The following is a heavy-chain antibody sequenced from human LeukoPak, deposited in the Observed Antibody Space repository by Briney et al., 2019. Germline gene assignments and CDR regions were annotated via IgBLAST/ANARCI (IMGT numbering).Heavy chain of an antibody. J-gene: IGHJ4*02. CDR1: GGSIYSYY. V-gene: IGHV4-59*01. Sequence: SETLSLTCTVSGGSIYSYYWSWIRQFPGKGLEWIGSTYYSGSTNYNTSLKSRVTISVDTSKNQISLNLTSVTAADTAVYYCASPRASSGPYFDYWGQGTLVTVSS. CDR2: TYYSGST. CDR3: ASPRASSGPYFDY. D-gene: IGHD3-22*01.